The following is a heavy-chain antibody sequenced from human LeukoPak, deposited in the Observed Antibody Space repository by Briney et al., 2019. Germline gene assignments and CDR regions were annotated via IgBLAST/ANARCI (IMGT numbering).Heavy chain of an antibody. D-gene: IGHD3-3*01. Sequence: SGPTLVKPTQTLTLTCTFSGFSLSTSGVGVGWIRQPPGKALEWLALIYWNDDKRYSPSLKSRLTITKDTSKNQVVLTMTNVDPVDTATYYCAHYDFWSGPVGFMVYWGQGTLVTVSS. CDR2: IYWNDDK. CDR1: GFSLSTSGVG. CDR3: AHYDFWSGPVGFMVY. J-gene: IGHJ4*02. V-gene: IGHV2-5*01.